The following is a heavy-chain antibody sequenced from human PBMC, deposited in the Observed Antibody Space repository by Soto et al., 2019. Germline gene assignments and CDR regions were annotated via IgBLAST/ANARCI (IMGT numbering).Heavy chain of an antibody. Sequence: QVQLVQSGAEVKKPGAPVKVSCKASGYIFTSYPLHWVRQAPGQRLEWMAWINVGTGTTKYSQKFQGRVTFARDTSASKVYMELSSLTSEDTAVYYCVRGAGSCGGDCWNDYYYPMDVW. D-gene: IGHD2-21*02. V-gene: IGHV1-3*01. J-gene: IGHJ6*01. CDR2: INVGTGTT. CDR3: VRGAGSCGGDCWNDYYYPMDV. CDR1: GYIFTSYP.